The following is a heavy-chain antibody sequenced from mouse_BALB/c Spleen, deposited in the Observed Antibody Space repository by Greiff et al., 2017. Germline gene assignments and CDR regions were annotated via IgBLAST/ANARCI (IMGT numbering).Heavy chain of an antibody. CDR3: APYGNYVAWFAY. D-gene: IGHD2-1*01. Sequence: VHVKQSGAELVRPGALVKLSCKASGFNIKDYYMHWVKQRPEQGLEWIGWIDPENGNTIYDPKFQGKASITADTSSNTAYLQLSSLTSEDTAVYYCAPYGNYVAWFAYWGQGTLVTVSA. CDR1: GFNIKDYY. CDR2: IDPENGNT. V-gene: IGHV14-1*02. J-gene: IGHJ3*01.